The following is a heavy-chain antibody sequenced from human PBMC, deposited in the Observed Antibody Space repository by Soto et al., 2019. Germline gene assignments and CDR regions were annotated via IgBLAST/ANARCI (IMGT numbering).Heavy chain of an antibody. D-gene: IGHD3-10*01. CDR2: IIPIFGTA. V-gene: IGHV1-69*06. J-gene: IGHJ6*01. CDR1: GGTFSSYA. Sequence: SSGKVSCKASGGTFSSYAISWVRQAPGQGLEWMGGIIPIFGTANYAQKFQGRVTITADKSTSTAYMELSSLRSEDTAVYYCARGGLVRGGIICPYYYYYVLAVWGQGSTVIV. CDR3: ARGGLVRGGIICPYYYYYVLAV.